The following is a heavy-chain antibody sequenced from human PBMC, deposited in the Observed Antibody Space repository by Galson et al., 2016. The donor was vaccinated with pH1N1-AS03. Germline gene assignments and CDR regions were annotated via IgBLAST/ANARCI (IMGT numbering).Heavy chain of an antibody. CDR3: ARSKHVNEGLES. J-gene: IGHJ4*02. CDR2: IYWDGDD. CDR1: GFSLSAGGVH. V-gene: IGHV2-5*02. Sequence: PALVKPTQTLTLTCTVPGFSLSAGGVHVAWIRQSPGKALEWLALIYWDGDDRYNSSLRSRLSISRDTSKNHVVLTMTSVGPMDTCTYYCARSKHVNEGLESWGQGTLVSVSS. D-gene: IGHD2-21*01.